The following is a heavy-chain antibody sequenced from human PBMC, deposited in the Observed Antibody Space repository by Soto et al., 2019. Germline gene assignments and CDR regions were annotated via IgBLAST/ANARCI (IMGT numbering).Heavy chain of an antibody. CDR1: GDSVSSNSAA. CDR2: TYYRSKWYN. D-gene: IGHD6-19*01. V-gene: IGHV6-1*01. J-gene: IGHJ6*02. Sequence: HSQTLSLTCVISGDSVSSNSAAWNWIRQSPPRGLEWLGRTYYRSKWYNDYAVSVKSRITINPDTSKNQFSLQLNSVTPEDTAVYYCARDHRSGWFESDYYYGMDVWGQGTTVTVSS. CDR3: ARDHRSGWFESDYYYGMDV.